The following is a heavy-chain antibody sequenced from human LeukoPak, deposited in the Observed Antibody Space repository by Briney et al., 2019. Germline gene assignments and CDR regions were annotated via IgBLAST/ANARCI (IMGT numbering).Heavy chain of an antibody. V-gene: IGHV3-23*01. J-gene: IGHJ4*02. CDR1: GFTFSSYA. D-gene: IGHD3-22*01. CDR3: AKIPRVVVTPYYFDY. CDR2: ISGSGGST. Sequence: PGGPLRLSCAASGFTFSSYAMSWVRQAPGKGLEWVSAISGSGGSTYYADSVKGRFTISRDNSKNTLYLQMNSLRAEDTAVYYCAKIPRVVVTPYYFDYWGQGTLVTVSS.